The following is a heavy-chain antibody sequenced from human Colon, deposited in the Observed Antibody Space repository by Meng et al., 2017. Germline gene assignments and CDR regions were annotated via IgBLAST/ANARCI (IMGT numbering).Heavy chain of an antibody. Sequence: SGPTLVKPPQTLTLTCNLSGFSLTTTGLAVAWIRQPPGQALEWLALIYWNDEKRYRPSLKTRLTITKDTSKNQVALTMTNMDPLDTATYYCVRYDVLSGSDKWFDPWGQGTLVTVSS. J-gene: IGHJ5*02. CDR2: IYWNDEK. CDR1: GFSLTTTGLA. D-gene: IGHD3-3*01. CDR3: VRYDVLSGSDKWFDP. V-gene: IGHV2-5*01.